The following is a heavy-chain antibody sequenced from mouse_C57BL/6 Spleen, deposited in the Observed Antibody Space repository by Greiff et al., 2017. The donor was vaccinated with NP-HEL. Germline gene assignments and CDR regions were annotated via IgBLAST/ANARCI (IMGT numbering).Heavy chain of an antibody. D-gene: IGHD3-2*02. Sequence: EVQLVESGGGLVKPGGSLKLSCAASGFTFSDYGMHWVRQAPEKGLEWVAYISSGSSTIYYADTVKGRFTISSVNAKHTLFLQRTSLRPEDTAMYYCARGRKTAQATPWFAYWGQGTLVTVSA. V-gene: IGHV5-17*01. CDR1: GFTFSDYG. CDR2: ISSGSSTI. CDR3: ARGRKTAQATPWFAY. J-gene: IGHJ3*01.